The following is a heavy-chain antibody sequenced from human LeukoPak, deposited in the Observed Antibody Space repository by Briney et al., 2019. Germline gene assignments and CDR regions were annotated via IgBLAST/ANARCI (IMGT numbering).Heavy chain of an antibody. Sequence: SETLSLTCTASGGSISGYYWSWIRQPPGKGLEWIGYIYHSGSTNYNPSLKSRVTISVDTSKNQFSLKLSSVTAADTAVYYCARHGGWPYYFDYWGQGTLVTVSS. D-gene: IGHD6-19*01. J-gene: IGHJ4*02. CDR3: ARHGGWPYYFDY. V-gene: IGHV4-59*08. CDR1: GGSISGYY. CDR2: IYHSGST.